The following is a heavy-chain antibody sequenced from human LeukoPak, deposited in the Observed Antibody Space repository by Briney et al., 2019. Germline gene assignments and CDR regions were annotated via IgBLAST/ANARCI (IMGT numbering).Heavy chain of an antibody. V-gene: IGHV3-23*01. J-gene: IGHJ5*02. CDR1: GFTLSSYA. Sequence: GGSLRLSCAASGFTLSSYAMSWVRQAPGKGLEWVSGISGSGGSTYCTDSVKGRLTISRDNSKNTLYLQMNSLRAEDTALYYCAKGIGVDIVATTPLDLWGQGTPVTVSS. CDR2: ISGSGGST. CDR3: AKGIGVDIVATTPLDL. D-gene: IGHD5-12*01.